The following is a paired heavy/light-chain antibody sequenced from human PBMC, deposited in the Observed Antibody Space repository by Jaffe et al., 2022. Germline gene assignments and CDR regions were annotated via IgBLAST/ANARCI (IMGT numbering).Heavy chain of an antibody. Sequence: VQLVQSGSEVRKPGASVNISCKSSINSFTTQYFHWVRQAPGQGLEWMGIILPSGVTTSYPQKFQGRVALTRDTATNTVYMELMSLKSEDTAVYFCARGISGGAFDIWGQGTMVTVSS. J-gene: IGHJ3*02. D-gene: IGHD3-3*02. CDR1: INSFTTQY. CDR3: ARGISGGAFDI. CDR2: ILPSGVTT. V-gene: IGHV1-46*01.
Light chain of an antibody. CDR3: QHYDEYPYT. V-gene: IGKV1-5*03. CDR2: RAS. Sequence: DNQMTQSPSSLSASVGERVTITCRASQSISRWLAWYQQKPGKAPKLLVYRASNLETGVPSRFSGTGSGTEFTLTISSLQPDDSATYFCQHYDEYPYTFGQGTKLEIK. CDR1: QSISRW. J-gene: IGKJ2*01.